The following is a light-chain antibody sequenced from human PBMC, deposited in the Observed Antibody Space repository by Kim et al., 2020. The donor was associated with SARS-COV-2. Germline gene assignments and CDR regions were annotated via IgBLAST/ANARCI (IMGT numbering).Light chain of an antibody. CDR1: QSVSNN. Sequence: VSPGERVTVSCRASQSVSNNLGWYQQKPGPVPRLVIYGASTRATGIPARFSGSGSGTEFTLTISSLQSEDFAVYYCQQHNNWPLTFGGGTKVEI. CDR2: GAS. J-gene: IGKJ4*01. V-gene: IGKV3-15*01. CDR3: QQHNNWPLT.